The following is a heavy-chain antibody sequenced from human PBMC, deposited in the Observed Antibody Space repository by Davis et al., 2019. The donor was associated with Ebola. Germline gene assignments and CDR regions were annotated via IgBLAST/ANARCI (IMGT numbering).Heavy chain of an antibody. V-gene: IGHV3-23*01. D-gene: IGHD6-19*01. Sequence: GESLKISCAASGFTFSSYAMSWVRQAPGKGLEWVSAISGSGGSTYYADSVKGRFTISRDNSQNTLYLQMNSLRAEDTAVYYCAKDANRRIAVAGREFDYWGQGTLVTVSS. CDR2: ISGSGGST. CDR1: GFTFSSYA. J-gene: IGHJ4*02. CDR3: AKDANRRIAVAGREFDY.